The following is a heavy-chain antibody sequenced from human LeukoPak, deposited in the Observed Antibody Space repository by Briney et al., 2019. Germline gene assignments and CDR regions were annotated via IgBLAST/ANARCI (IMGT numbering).Heavy chain of an antibody. J-gene: IGHJ3*02. D-gene: IGHD3-10*01. CDR2: IYYSGST. V-gene: IGHV4-59*01. Sequence: SGTLSLTCTVSGGSISSYYWSWIRQPPGKGLEWIGYIYYSGSTNYNPSLKSRVTISVDTSKNQFSLKLSSVTAADTAVYYCARAIYGSGRYDAFDIWGQGTMVTVSS. CDR1: GGSISSYY. CDR3: ARAIYGSGRYDAFDI.